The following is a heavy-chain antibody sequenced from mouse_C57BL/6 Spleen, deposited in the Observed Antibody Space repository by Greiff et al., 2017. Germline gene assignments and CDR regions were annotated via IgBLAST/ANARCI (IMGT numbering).Heavy chain of an antibody. Sequence: EVKLVESGPGLVKPSQSLSLTCSVTGYSITSGYYWNWIRQFPGNKLEWMGYISYDGSNNYNPSLKNRISITRDTSKNQFFLKLNSVTTEDTATYDCARDPYGSYWYFDVWGTGTTVTVSS. CDR3: ARDPYGSYWYFDV. CDR1: GYSITSGYY. CDR2: ISYDGSN. D-gene: IGHD1-1*01. V-gene: IGHV3-6*01. J-gene: IGHJ1*03.